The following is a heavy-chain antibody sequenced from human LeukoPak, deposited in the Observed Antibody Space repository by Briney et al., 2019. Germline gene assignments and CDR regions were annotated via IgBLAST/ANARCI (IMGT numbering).Heavy chain of an antibody. CDR3: ARYYYDSSGYYSAEYFQH. CDR2: NNPNSGGT. CDR1: GYTFTGYY. D-gene: IGHD3-22*01. Sequence: ASVKVSCKASGYTFTGYYMHWVRQAPGQGLEWMGWNNPNSGGTNYAQKFQGRVTMTRDTSISTAYMELSRLRSDDTAVYYCARYYYDSSGYYSAEYFQHWGQGTLVTVSS. V-gene: IGHV1-2*02. J-gene: IGHJ1*01.